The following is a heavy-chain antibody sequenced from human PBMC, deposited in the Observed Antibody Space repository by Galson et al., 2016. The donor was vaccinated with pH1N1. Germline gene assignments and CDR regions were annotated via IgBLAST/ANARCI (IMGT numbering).Heavy chain of an antibody. CDR3: AGHRGSGWYIDGFDI. D-gene: IGHD6-19*01. J-gene: IGHJ3*02. Sequence: LSLTCNVSGGSTSRHYWSWIRQSPEKGLEWIGFIYDSGSTKYNPSLNRRVTISLNKSNKQFSLRLTSVTAAETAIFYCAGHRGSGWYIDGFDIWGQGTMVTVSS. V-gene: IGHV4-59*11. CDR2: IYDSGST. CDR1: GGSTSRHY.